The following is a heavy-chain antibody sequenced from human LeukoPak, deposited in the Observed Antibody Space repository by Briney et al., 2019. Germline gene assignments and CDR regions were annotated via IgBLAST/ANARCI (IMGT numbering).Heavy chain of an antibody. J-gene: IGHJ4*02. CDR3: VRDPVDY. V-gene: IGHV3-7*01. CDR2: IKQDASDK. CDR1: GFTFTNYW. Sequence: QAGGSLRLSCAASGFTFTNYWMSWVRQAPGKGLERVASIKQDASDKYYVDSVKGRFTISRDNAKNSLFLQMISLRAEDTALYYCVRDPVDYWGQGILVTVSS.